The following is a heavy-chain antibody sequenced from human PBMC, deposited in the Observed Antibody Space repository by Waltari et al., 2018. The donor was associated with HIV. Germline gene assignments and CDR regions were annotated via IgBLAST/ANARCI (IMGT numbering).Heavy chain of an antibody. CDR3: ASRGMVYARGYFDY. Sequence: QVQLQQWGAGLLKPSETLSLTCAVYGGSFSGYYWSWIRQPPGKGLEWIGEINHSGRTNYNPSLKSRVTISVDTSKSQFSLKLSSVTAADTAVYYCASRGMVYARGYFDYWGQGTLVTVSS. CDR1: GGSFSGYY. J-gene: IGHJ4*02. CDR2: INHSGRT. V-gene: IGHV4-34*01. D-gene: IGHD2-8*01.